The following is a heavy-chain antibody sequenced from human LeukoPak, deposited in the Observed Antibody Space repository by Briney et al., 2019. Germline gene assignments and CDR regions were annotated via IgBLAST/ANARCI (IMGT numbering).Heavy chain of an antibody. CDR1: GGSFSGYY. J-gene: IGHJ6*03. CDR3: ASTITIFGVVTYYYYMDV. D-gene: IGHD3-3*01. CDR2: INHSGST. Sequence: HSETLSLTCAVCGGSFSGYYWSWLRQPPGKGLEWIGEINHSGSTNYNPSFKSRVTISVDTSKNQFSLKLSSVTAADTAVYYCASTITIFGVVTYYYYMDVWGKGTTVTVSS. V-gene: IGHV4-34*01.